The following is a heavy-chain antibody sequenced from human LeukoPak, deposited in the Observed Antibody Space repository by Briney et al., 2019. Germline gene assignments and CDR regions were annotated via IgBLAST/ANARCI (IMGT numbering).Heavy chain of an antibody. CDR3: ARPLRESGYFYFDS. D-gene: IGHD3-3*01. Sequence: GGSLRLAYAAAGFTFDSYSMSSVRQAPGKGLESVSYITSGSSTIYYPDSVKGRFTLSRNNAKNSLYLQMNSLRAEDTAIYYCARPLRESGYFYFDSWGQGTLVTVSS. CDR1: GFTFDSYS. V-gene: IGHV3-48*04. CDR2: ITSGSSTI. J-gene: IGHJ4*02.